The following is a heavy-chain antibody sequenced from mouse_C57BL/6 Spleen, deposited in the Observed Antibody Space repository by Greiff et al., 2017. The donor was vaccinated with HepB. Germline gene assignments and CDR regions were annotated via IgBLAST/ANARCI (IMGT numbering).Heavy chain of an antibody. CDR3: ARGDYGSSFAY. J-gene: IGHJ3*01. V-gene: IGHV3-6*01. D-gene: IGHD1-1*01. CDR1: GYSITSGYY. Sequence: VQLKESGPGLVKPSQSLSLTCSVTGYSITSGYYWNWIRQFPGNKLEWMGYISYDGSNNYNPSLKNRISITRDISKNQFFLKLNSVTTEDTATYYCARGDYGSSFAYWGQGTLVTVSA. CDR2: ISYDGSN.